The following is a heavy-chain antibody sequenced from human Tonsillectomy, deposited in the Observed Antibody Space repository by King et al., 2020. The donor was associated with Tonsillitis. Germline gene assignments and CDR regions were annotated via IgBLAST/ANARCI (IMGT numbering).Heavy chain of an antibody. CDR3: ARVRALEWLSNNWFDP. D-gene: IGHD3-3*01. CDR2: MNPNSGNT. CDR1: GYTFTSYD. J-gene: IGHJ5*02. V-gene: IGHV1-8*01. Sequence: QLVQSGAEVKKPGASVKVSCKASGYTFTSYDINWVRQATGQGLEWMGWMNPNSGNTGYAQNFQGRVTMTRNTSISTAYMELSSLRSEDTAVYYCARVRALEWLSNNWFDPWGQGTLVTVSS.